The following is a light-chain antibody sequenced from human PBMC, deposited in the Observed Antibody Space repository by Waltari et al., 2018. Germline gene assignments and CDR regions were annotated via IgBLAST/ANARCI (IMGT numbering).Light chain of an antibody. Sequence: DIVMTQSPDSLAVSLGERATLHCRPSQSILSGSDNKNYLVWYQQKPGQPPKLLISWASTRESGVPDRFSGGGSGTDFSLTISSLQAEDVAVYYCQQCYSSPLTFGGGTKVEIK. CDR3: QQCYSSPLT. J-gene: IGKJ4*01. V-gene: IGKV4-1*01. CDR1: QSILSGSDNKNY. CDR2: WAS.